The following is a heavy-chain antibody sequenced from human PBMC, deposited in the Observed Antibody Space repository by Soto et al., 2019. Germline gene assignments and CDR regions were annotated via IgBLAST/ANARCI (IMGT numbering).Heavy chain of an antibody. CDR2: ISSSSSYI. Sequence: GGSLRLSCAASGFTFSSYSMNWVRQAPGKGLEWVSSISSSSSYIYYADSVKGRFTISRDNAKNSLYLQMNSLRAEDTAVYYCARDLDWLGAEGTDYYYGMDVWGQGTTVTVSS. J-gene: IGHJ6*02. CDR3: ARDLDWLGAEGTDYYYGMDV. V-gene: IGHV3-21*01. CDR1: GFTFSSYS. D-gene: IGHD3-3*01.